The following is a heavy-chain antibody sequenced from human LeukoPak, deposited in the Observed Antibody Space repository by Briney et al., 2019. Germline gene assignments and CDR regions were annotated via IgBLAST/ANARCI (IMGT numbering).Heavy chain of an antibody. D-gene: IGHD6-6*01. CDR1: DYSISSGYF. CDR2: IYHSGST. CDR3: AREYSTSSEGDYFDY. Sequence: SETLSLTCTVSDYSISSGYFWTWIRQPPGKGLEWIGYIYHSGSTNYNPSLKSRVTISLDTSRNQFSLRLSSVTAADTAVYFCAREYSTSSEGDYFDYWGQGSLVTVSS. J-gene: IGHJ4*02. V-gene: IGHV4-61*01.